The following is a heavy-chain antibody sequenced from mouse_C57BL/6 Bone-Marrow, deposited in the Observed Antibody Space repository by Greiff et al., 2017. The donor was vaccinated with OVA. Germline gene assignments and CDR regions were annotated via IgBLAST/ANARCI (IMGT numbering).Heavy chain of an antibody. CDR2: INPSSGYT. V-gene: IGHV1-4*01. CDR1: GYTFTSYT. D-gene: IGHD2-3*01. Sequence: VQLQQSGAELARPGASVKMSCKASGYTFTSYTMHWVKQRPGQGLEWIGYINPSSGYTKYNQKFKDKATLTADKSSSTAYMQQSSLTSEDSAVYYGARYEDDWYFDVWGTGTTVTVSA. J-gene: IGHJ1*03. CDR3: ARYEDDWYFDV.